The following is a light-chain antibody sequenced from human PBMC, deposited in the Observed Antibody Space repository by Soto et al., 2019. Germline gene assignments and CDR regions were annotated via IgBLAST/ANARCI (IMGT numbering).Light chain of an antibody. V-gene: IGLV2-14*03. J-gene: IGLJ2*01. Sequence: QSALTQPASVSGSPGQSITISCTGTSSDVGGYNYVCWYQQHPGKAPKLMIYDVHNRPSGVSNRFSGSKSGNTASLTISGLQAEDATDYYCSSYTSSSTPHVIFGGGTKLTVL. CDR1: SSDVGGYNY. CDR2: DVH. CDR3: SSYTSSSTPHVI.